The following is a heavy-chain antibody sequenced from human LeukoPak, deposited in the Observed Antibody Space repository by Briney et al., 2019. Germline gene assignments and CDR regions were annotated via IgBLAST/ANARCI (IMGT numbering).Heavy chain of an antibody. J-gene: IGHJ5*02. D-gene: IGHD6-19*01. V-gene: IGHV1-46*01. CDR3: ASSALSSGWYSVRFDP. Sequence: ASVKVSCEASGYTFTSYYMHWVRQAPGQGLEWMGIINPSGGSTSYAQKFQGRVTMTRDTSTSTVYMELSSLRSEDTAVYYCASSALSSGWYSVRFDPWGQGTLVTVSS. CDR2: INPSGGST. CDR1: GYTFTSYY.